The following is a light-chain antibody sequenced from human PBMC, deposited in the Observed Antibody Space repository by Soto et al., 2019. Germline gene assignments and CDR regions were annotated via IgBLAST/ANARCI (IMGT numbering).Light chain of an antibody. V-gene: IGLV2-23*02. CDR1: SSDVGSYNL. J-gene: IGLJ2*01. Sequence: QSALTQPASVSGSPGQSITISCTGTSSDVGSYNLVSWYQHLPGKAPKLMIFEVTKRPSGVSTRFSGSKSGNTASLTISGLQAEDEADYYCSSYAGSSIFVVFGGGTKFTVL. CDR2: EVT. CDR3: SSYAGSSIFVV.